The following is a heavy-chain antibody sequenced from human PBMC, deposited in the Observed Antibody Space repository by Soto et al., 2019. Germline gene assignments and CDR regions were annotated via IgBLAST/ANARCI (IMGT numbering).Heavy chain of an antibody. V-gene: IGHV3-33*01. D-gene: IGHD2-2*01. CDR3: ARDRCSSTSCYLTLYYYYYGMDV. CDR2: IWYDGSNK. Sequence: PGGSLRLSCAASGFTFSSYGMHWVRQAPGKGLEWVAVIWYDGSNKYYADSVKGRFTISRDNSKNTLYLQMNSLRAEDTAVYYCARDRCSSTSCYLTLYYYYYGMDVWGQGTTVTVSS. CDR1: GFTFSSYG. J-gene: IGHJ6*02.